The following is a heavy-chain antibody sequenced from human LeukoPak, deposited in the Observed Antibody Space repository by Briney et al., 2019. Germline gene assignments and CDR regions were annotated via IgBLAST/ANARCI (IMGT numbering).Heavy chain of an antibody. CDR3: ARAGHHSSFGGVIVDFDY. D-gene: IGHD3-16*02. CDR2: IYYSGST. V-gene: IGHV4-59*01. J-gene: IGHJ4*02. CDR1: GGSISSYY. Sequence: SETLSLTCTVSGGSISSYYWSWIRQPPGKGLEWIGYIYYSGSTNYNPSLKSRVTISVDTSKNQFSLKLSSVTAADTAVYYCARAGHHSSFGGVIVDFDYWGQGTLVTVSS.